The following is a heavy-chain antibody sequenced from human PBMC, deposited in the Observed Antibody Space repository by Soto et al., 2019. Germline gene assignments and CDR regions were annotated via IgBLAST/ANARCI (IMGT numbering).Heavy chain of an antibody. V-gene: IGHV2-5*02. CDR1: GFSLSTTGVG. Sequence: QITLKESGPTLVKRTETLTLTCSFSGFSLSTTGVGVGWIRQSPGKALEWLAIIYWDNDKRYSPSLKSRVTITKDTSKNQVVLTVTNMDPVDTGTYYCARSLWFGELHWGQGALVTVSS. CDR3: ARSLWFGELH. CDR2: IYWDNDK. D-gene: IGHD3-10*01. J-gene: IGHJ4*02.